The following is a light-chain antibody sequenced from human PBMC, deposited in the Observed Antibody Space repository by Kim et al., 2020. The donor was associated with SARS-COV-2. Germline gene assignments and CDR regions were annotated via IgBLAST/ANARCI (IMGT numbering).Light chain of an antibody. CDR2: AAS. Sequence: GDRVTITCRSSQTSGSYVNWYPQKPGKAPKVLIYAASNLQSGVPSRFSGSGSGRDFTLTISSLQPEDTATYYCQQSYGSPLTFGGGTKVDIK. J-gene: IGKJ4*01. CDR3: QQSYGSPLT. V-gene: IGKV1-39*01. CDR1: QTSGSY.